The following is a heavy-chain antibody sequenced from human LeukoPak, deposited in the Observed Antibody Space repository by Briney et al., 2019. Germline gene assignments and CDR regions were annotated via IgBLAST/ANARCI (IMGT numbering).Heavy chain of an antibody. CDR3: ARVGVFGAFDI. Sequence: ASVKVSCKASGYTFTSYYMHWVRQAPGQGLEWMGIINPSGGSTSYAQKLQGRVTMTRDTSTSTVYMEQSSLRSEDTAVYYCARVGVFGAFDIWGQGTMVTVSS. D-gene: IGHD3-16*01. J-gene: IGHJ3*02. CDR1: GYTFTSYY. V-gene: IGHV1-46*01. CDR2: INPSGGST.